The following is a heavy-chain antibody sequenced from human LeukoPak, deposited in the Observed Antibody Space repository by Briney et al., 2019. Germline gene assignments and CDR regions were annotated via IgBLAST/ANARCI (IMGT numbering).Heavy chain of an antibody. D-gene: IGHD5/OR15-5a*01. CDR2: IHASGSN. CDR1: ARSITSGTFY. CDR3: ARVGILSTGDYFDP. Sequence: SETLSLTCSVSARSITSGTFYWGWTRQPPGKALEWIGTIHASGSNSYNPTLQSRVTISVDTSKNQFALRLSSVTAADTAVYYCARVGILSTGDYFDPWGQGTLVTVSS. V-gene: IGHV4-39*06. J-gene: IGHJ5*02.